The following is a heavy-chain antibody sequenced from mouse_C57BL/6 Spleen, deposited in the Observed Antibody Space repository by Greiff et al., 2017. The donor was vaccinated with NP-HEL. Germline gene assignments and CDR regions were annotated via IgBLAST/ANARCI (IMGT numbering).Heavy chain of an antibody. CDR3: AVQNYAMDY. V-gene: IGHV1-19*01. CDR1: GYTFTDYY. Sequence: VQLQQSGPVLVKPGASVKMSCKASGYTFTDYYMNWVKQSHGKSLEWIGVINPYNGGTSYNQKFKGKATLTVDKSSSTAYMELNSLTSEDSAVYYCAVQNYAMDYWGQGTSVTVSS. CDR2: INPYNGGT. J-gene: IGHJ4*01.